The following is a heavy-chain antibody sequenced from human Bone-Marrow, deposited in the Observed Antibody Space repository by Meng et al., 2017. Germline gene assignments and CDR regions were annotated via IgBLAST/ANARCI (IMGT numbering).Heavy chain of an antibody. Sequence: ASVTVSCKVSGYTLTELSMHWVRQAPGKGLEWMGGVDPEDGETIYAQKFQGRVTMTEDTSTDTAYMELSSLRSEDTAVYYCATILVVPHAFDIWGQGTMVTVSS. CDR3: ATILVVPHAFDI. D-gene: IGHD3-22*01. CDR1: GYTLTELS. CDR2: VDPEDGET. J-gene: IGHJ3*02. V-gene: IGHV1-24*01.